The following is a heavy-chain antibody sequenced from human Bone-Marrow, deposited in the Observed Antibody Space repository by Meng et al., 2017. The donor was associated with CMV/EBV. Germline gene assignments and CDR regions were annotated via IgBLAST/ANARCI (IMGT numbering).Heavy chain of an antibody. CDR3: AREGVLG. CDR1: GFTFSTYN. Sequence: GESLKISCAASGFTFSTYNMNWVRQAPGKGLEWVSSISTSSHTYYADPAKGRFTIPRDNAKNSLYLQMNSLRAEDTAVYYCAREGVLGWGQGTLATVSS. D-gene: IGHD3-10*01. V-gene: IGHV3-21*06. CDR2: ISTSSHT. J-gene: IGHJ4*02.